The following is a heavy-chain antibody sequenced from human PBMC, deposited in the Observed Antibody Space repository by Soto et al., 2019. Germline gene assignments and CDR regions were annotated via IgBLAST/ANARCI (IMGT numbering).Heavy chain of an antibody. CDR1: GDSVSRYY. D-gene: IGHD3-10*01. J-gene: IGHJ6*02. CDR3: ARAPTYSYGSGTPYYFYAMDV. Sequence: SETLSLTCTVSGDSVSRYYWNWIRQPPGKGLEWIGYIYNSGSTNYNPSLKSRVTISVDTSRNQFSLTLTSVTAADTAVYYCARAPTYSYGSGTPYYFYAMDVWGQGTTVTVSS. CDR2: IYNSGST. V-gene: IGHV4-59*02.